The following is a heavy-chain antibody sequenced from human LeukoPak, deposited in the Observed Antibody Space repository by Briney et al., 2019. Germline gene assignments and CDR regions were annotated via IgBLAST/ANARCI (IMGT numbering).Heavy chain of an antibody. J-gene: IGHJ4*02. V-gene: IGHV3-30-3*01. D-gene: IGHD6-19*01. CDR1: GFTFSSYA. CDR3: ARDSYSSGWQSGFDY. Sequence: QPGGSLRLSCAASGFTFSSYAMHWVRQAPGKGLEWVAVISYDGSNKYYADSVKGRFTISRDNSKNTLYLQMNSLRAEDTAVYYCARDSYSSGWQSGFDYWGQGTLVTVSS. CDR2: ISYDGSNK.